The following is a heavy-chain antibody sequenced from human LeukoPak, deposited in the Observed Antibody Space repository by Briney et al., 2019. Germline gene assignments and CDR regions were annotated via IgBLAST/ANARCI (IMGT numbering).Heavy chain of an antibody. CDR2: LNESGGTT. J-gene: IGHJ4*02. CDR3: ARQWLVNG. CDR1: GFSFSNYA. V-gene: IGHV3-23*01. Sequence: GRSLRLSCAASGFSFSNYAMNWVRQAPGKGLEWVSSLNESGGTTDYADSVRGRFTISRDNSKNTLYLQMNSLRAEDTAVYYCARQWLVNGWGQGTLVTVSS. D-gene: IGHD6-19*01.